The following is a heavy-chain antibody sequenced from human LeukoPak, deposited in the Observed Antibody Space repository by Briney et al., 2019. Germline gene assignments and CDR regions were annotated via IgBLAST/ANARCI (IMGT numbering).Heavy chain of an antibody. CDR2: ISAYNGNT. J-gene: IGHJ4*02. Sequence: ASVKVSCKASGYTFTSYGISWVRQAPGQGLEWMGWISAYNGNTNYAQKLQGRVTMTTDTSTSTAYMELRSLRSDDTAVYYCARTDIVVVPAAETFDYWGQGTLVTVSS. D-gene: IGHD2-2*01. CDR3: ARTDIVVVPAAETFDY. CDR1: GYTFTSYG. V-gene: IGHV1-18*01.